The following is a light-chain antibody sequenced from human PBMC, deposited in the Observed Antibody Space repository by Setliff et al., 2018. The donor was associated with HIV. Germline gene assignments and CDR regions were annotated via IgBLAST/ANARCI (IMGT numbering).Light chain of an antibody. CDR1: SSDIGRYNS. J-gene: IGLJ1*01. CDR3: NSFASNSAYTPYA. V-gene: IGLV2-14*03. Sequence: QSALTQPASVSGSPGQSITIPCTGTSSDIGRYNSVSWYQQNPGKAPKLIIYDVSNRPSGVSTRFSASKSANTASLTISGLQAEDEADYYCNSFASNSAYTPYAFGTGTKVTVL. CDR2: DVS.